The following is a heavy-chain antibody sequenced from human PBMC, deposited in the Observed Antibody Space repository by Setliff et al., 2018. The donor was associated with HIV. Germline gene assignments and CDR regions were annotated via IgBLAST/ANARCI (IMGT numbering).Heavy chain of an antibody. D-gene: IGHD2-8*02. J-gene: IGHJ6*03. CDR1: GDSLSRSTSY. V-gene: IGHV4-61*09. CDR2: VYTTGDT. Sequence: SETLSLTCSVSGDSLSRSTSYWTWIRQPAGKGLEWIGHVYTTGDTDYNPSLKSRVTISLVPSKNQFSLDLISVTAADTAVYYCARDRGGLCTGGKCKFDGIHYYYLDVWGKGTTVT. CDR3: ARDRGGLCTGGKCKFDGIHYYYLDV.